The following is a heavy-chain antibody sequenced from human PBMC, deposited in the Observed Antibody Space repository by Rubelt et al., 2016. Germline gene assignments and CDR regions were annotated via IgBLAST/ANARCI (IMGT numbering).Heavy chain of an antibody. CDR1: GGSISSFY. CDR3: ARDLGRSGYAACSDY. D-gene: IGHD5-12*01. CDR2: IYYSGTT. V-gene: IGHV4-59*12. Sequence: QVQMQESGPGLVKPSETLSLTCTVSGGSISSFYWSWIRQSPGKGLEWIGYIYYSGTTSYNPSLQSRVTISADTSKNQFSLKLSSGTAAGTAVYYCARDLGRSGYAACSDYWGQGTLVTVSS. J-gene: IGHJ4*02.